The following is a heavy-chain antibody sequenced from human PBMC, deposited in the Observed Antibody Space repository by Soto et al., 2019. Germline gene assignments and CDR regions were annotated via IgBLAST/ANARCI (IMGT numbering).Heavy chain of an antibody. V-gene: IGHV1-46*01. CDR3: ARAVTEYTPADY. CDR1: GYTYY. D-gene: IGHD6-19*01. CDR2: INPSGDST. Sequence: ASVKVSCKASGYTYYIHWVRQAPGQGLEWMGIINPSGDSTTCAQKFQGRVTMTRDTSTSTVYMELSSLTSEDTAVYYCARAVTEYTPADYWGQGTQVTVSS. J-gene: IGHJ4*02.